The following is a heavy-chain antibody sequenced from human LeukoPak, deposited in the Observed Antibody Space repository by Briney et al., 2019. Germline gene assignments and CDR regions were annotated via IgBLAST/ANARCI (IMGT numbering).Heavy chain of an antibody. J-gene: IGHJ4*02. CDR3: ARGRLIMAAAGTVEKSFDY. Sequence: ASVKVSCKASGYTFTGYYMHWVRQAPGQGLEWMGWINPNSGGTNYAQKFQGRVTMTRDTSISTAYMELSRLRSDDTAVYYCARGRLIMAAAGTVEKSFDYWGQGTLVTVSS. CDR2: INPNSGGT. D-gene: IGHD6-13*01. V-gene: IGHV1-2*02. CDR1: GYTFTGYY.